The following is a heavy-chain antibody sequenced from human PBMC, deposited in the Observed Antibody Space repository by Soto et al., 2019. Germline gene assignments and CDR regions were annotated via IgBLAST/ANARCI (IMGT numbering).Heavy chain of an antibody. CDR3: VRGEWERRSFDD. CDR1: GDSISGHY. D-gene: IGHD1-1*01. CDR2: IHSAGTT. J-gene: IGHJ4*02. V-gene: IGHV4-59*08. Sequence: QVQLRESGPGLVTPSETLSVTCTVSGDSISGHYWSWIRQPPGKGLEWIGYIHSAGTTNYNASLKSRVILSLDTSKNVFSMRLTSVTAADTAVYYCVRGEWERRSFDDWGQGTLVTVSS.